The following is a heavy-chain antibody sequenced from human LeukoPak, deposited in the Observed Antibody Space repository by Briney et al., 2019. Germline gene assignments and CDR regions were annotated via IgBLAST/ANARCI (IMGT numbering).Heavy chain of an antibody. CDR1: GFSFTTSW. Sequence: PGGSLRLSCAASGFSFTTSWMSWVRQAPGKGLEWVANIKQDGSEKYYVDSVKGRFTISRDNAKNSLYLQMNSLRAEDTAVYYCARDPGGPIDYWGQGTLVTVSS. D-gene: IGHD3-16*01. V-gene: IGHV3-7*01. CDR2: IKQDGSEK. CDR3: ARDPGGPIDY. J-gene: IGHJ4*02.